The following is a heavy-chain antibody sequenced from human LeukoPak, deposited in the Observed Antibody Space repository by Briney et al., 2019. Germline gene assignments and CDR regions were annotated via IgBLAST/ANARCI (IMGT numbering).Heavy chain of an antibody. D-gene: IGHD6-19*01. Sequence: SETLSLTCTVSGGSISSYYWSWIRQPPGKGLEWIGYIYYSGSTNYNPSLKSRVTISVDTSKNQFSLKLSSVTAADTAVSYWGRGGGAVAAPENYWGQGTLVTVSS. CDR2: IYYSGST. V-gene: IGHV4-59*08. CDR1: GGSISSYY. J-gene: IGHJ4*02. CDR3: GRGGGAVAAPENY.